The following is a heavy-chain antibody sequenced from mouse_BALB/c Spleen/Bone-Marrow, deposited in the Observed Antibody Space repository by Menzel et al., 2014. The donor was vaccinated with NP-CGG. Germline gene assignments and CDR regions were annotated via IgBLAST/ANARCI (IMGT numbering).Heavy chain of an antibody. CDR3: ARWDGNYEGCVMDY. V-gene: IGHV1S56*01. D-gene: IGHD2-1*01. J-gene: IGHJ4*01. CDR2: IYPGNVNT. CDR1: GYTFTSYY. Sequence: QVQLKESGPELVKPGASVRISCKASGYTFTSYYIHWVKQRPGQGLEWIGWIYPGNVNTKYNEKFKGKATLTADKSSSTAYMQLSSLTSEDSAVYFCARWDGNYEGCVMDYWGQGTSVTVSS.